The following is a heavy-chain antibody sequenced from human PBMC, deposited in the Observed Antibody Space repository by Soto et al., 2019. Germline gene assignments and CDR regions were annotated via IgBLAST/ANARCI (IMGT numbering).Heavy chain of an antibody. V-gene: IGHV3-23*01. CDR1: VFTFISDS. Sequence: VVSLRLSCASCVFTFISDSIRLVLEAAVKWLEWVSAISGSGGSTYYADSVKGRFTISRDNSKNTLYLQMNRLRAEDKAVYYCAKGDSQTRRIGNWSDPCGKGT. D-gene: IGHD2-2*01. J-gene: IGHJ5*02. CDR3: AKGDSQTRRIGNWSDP. CDR2: ISGSGGST.